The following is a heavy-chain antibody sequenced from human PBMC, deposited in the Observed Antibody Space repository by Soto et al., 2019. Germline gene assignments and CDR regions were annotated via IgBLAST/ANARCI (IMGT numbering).Heavy chain of an antibody. Sequence: GESLKISCKGSGYSFTSYWISWVRQMPGKGLGWMGRIDPSDSYTNYSPSFQGHVTISADKSISTAYLQWSSLKASDTAMYYCARLGSGYDSLYYYYYGMDVWGQGTTVTVSS. CDR3: ARLGSGYDSLYYYYYGMDV. CDR2: IDPSDSYT. D-gene: IGHD5-12*01. V-gene: IGHV5-10-1*01. CDR1: GYSFTSYW. J-gene: IGHJ6*02.